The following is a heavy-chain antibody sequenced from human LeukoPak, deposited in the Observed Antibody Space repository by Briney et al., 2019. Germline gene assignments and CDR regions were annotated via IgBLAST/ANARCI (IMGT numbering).Heavy chain of an antibody. Sequence: TSQTLSLTCTVSGGSISSGGYYWSWIRQPPGKGLEWIGYIYHSGSTYYNPSLKSRVTMSVDTSKNQFSLKLSSVTAADTAVYYCARTATIFGVADAFDIWGQGTMVTVSS. D-gene: IGHD3-3*01. CDR1: GGSISSGGYY. CDR3: ARTATIFGVADAFDI. CDR2: IYHSGST. J-gene: IGHJ3*02. V-gene: IGHV4-30-2*01.